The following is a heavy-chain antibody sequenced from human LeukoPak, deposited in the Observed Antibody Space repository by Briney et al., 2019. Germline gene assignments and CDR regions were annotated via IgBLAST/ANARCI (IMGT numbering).Heavy chain of an antibody. J-gene: IGHJ4*02. Sequence: GGSLRLSCAASGFTFAVYGMSWVRPTPGKGLEWVSGINWNGGSTGYADSVKGRFTISRDNAKNSLYLQMNSLRAEDTAVYFCAKAISSPGYTSGWAGIDYWGQGALVTVSS. D-gene: IGHD6-19*01. CDR3: AKAISSPGYTSGWAGIDY. CDR1: GFTFAVYG. V-gene: IGHV3-20*04. CDR2: INWNGGST.